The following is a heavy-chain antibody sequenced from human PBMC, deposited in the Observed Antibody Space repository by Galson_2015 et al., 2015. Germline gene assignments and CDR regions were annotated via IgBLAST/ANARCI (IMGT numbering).Heavy chain of an antibody. Sequence: SLRLSCTASGFTFSTYWMSWVRQAPGKGLEWVASIRQDGCENYYVDSVRGRFTISRDNAKSSVYLRMYGLRAEDTAVYYCASHNVYCNRDSCYQGVGFENWGQGTLVTVSS. CDR2: IRQDGCEN. V-gene: IGHV3-7*01. CDR1: GFTFSTYW. D-gene: IGHD2-15*01. CDR3: ASHNVYCNRDSCYQGVGFEN. J-gene: IGHJ4*02.